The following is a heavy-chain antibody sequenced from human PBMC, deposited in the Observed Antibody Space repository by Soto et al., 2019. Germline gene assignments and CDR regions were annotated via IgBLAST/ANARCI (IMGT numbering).Heavy chain of an antibody. V-gene: IGHV3-33*01. Sequence: GSLRLSCAASGFTFSRYGMHWVRQAPGKGLEWVALIWNDGIRKVYVDSVKGRFTISRDNSKNTLDLQMNSLRAEDTAVYYCARDDDYEANAFYEWGPGALVTV. CDR2: IWNDGIRK. J-gene: IGHJ4*02. CDR1: GFTFSRYG. D-gene: IGHD3-22*01. CDR3: ARDDDYEANAFYE.